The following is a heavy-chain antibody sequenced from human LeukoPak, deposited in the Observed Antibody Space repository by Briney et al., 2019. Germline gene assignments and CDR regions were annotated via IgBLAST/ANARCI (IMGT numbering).Heavy chain of an antibody. Sequence: GGSLRLSCTASGFTFGDYAMSWFRQAPGKGLEWVGFIRSKAYGGTTEYAASVKGRFTISRDDSKSIAYLQMNSLRSEDTAVYYCARVAVATNSPFDYWGQGTLVTVSS. CDR3: ARVAVATNSPFDY. CDR2: IRSKAYGGTT. J-gene: IGHJ4*02. CDR1: GFTFGDYA. V-gene: IGHV3-49*03. D-gene: IGHD5-24*01.